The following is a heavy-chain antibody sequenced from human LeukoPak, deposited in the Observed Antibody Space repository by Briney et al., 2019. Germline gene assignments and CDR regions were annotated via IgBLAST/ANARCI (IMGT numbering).Heavy chain of an antibody. D-gene: IGHD3-10*01. V-gene: IGHV5-51*01. J-gene: IGHJ4*02. CDR2: FYPGDSDT. CDR1: GYSFTSYW. Sequence: KYGESLKISCKGSGYSFTSYWIGWVRQMPGKGLEWMGIFYPGDSDTRYNPSFQGQVTISADKSISTAYLQWSSLKASDTAMYYCAVLDSGLGSYSKNWGQGTLVTVSS. CDR3: AVLDSGLGSYSKN.